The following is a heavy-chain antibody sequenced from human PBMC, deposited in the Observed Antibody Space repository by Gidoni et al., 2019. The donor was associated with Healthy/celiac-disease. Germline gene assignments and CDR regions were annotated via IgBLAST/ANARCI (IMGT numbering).Heavy chain of an antibody. V-gene: IGHV3-23*01. D-gene: IGHD5-18*01. J-gene: IGHJ4*02. CDR2: ISGSGGRT. CDR1: GFTFSSYA. Sequence: EVQLLESGGGLVQPGGSLILSCAASGFTFSSYAMSWVRQAPGKGLEWVSAISGSGGRTYYADSVKGRFTISRDNSKNTLYLQMNSLRAEDTAVYDCAKARSGYSYVLDYWGQGTLVTVSS. CDR3: AKARSGYSYVLDY.